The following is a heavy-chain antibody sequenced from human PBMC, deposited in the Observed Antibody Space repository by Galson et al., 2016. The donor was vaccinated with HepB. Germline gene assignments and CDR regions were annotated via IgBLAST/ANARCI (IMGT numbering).Heavy chain of an antibody. V-gene: IGHV3-23*01. J-gene: IGHJ4*02. CDR1: GFSISNFG. D-gene: IGHD1-7*01. Sequence: SLRLSCAAAGFSISNFGMAWVRQAPGKGLEWVASISGNSARTFYAESVKGHFSISRDNSRNIVYLQMNNLRAADTALYFCAKDWANGTIRPLYFDSWGQGILVTVSS. CDR2: ISGNSART. CDR3: AKDWANGTIRPLYFDS.